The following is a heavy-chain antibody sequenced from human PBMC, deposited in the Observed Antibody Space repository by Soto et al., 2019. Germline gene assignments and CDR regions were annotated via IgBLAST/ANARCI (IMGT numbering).Heavy chain of an antibody. CDR3: ARAPPGPAPRWGV. CDR1: GGSISSGVYS. D-gene: IGHD3-16*01. Sequence: SETLSLTCTVSGGSISSGVYSWSWIRHPPGKGLEWIGYIYPTGTTYYNPSLKNRVTISIDTSQNQFSLQLTSMTAADTAVYYCARAPPGPAPRWGVWGQGTTVTVYS. V-gene: IGHV4-30-2*01. J-gene: IGHJ6*02. CDR2: IYPTGTT.